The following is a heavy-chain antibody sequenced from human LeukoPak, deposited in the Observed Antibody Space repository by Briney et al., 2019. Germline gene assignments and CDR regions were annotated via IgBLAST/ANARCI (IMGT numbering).Heavy chain of an antibody. CDR1: GFTFTSSA. V-gene: IGHV1-58*02. CDR3: AAGGGIVGATTAFDI. D-gene: IGHD1-26*01. CDR2: IVVGSGNT. J-gene: IGHJ3*02. Sequence: GTSVKVSCKASGFTFTSSAMQWVRQARGQRLERIGWIVVGSGNTNYTQKFQERVTITRDMSTSTAYMELSSLRSEDTAVYYCAAGGGIVGATTAFDIWGQGTMVTVSS.